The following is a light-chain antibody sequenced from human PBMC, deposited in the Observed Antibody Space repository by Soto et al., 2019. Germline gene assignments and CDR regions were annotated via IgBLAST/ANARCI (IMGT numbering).Light chain of an antibody. CDR2: AAS. CDR1: QSSSSY. J-gene: IGKJ5*01. CDR3: QQSYSTPIT. Sequence: IQLTQSPSSMAASVGDSIPITCRASQSSSSYLNWYQQKPGKAPKLLIYAASSLQSGGPSRFSGSGSGTDVTLTISSLQPEDFATYYCQQSYSTPITFGQGTRLEIK. V-gene: IGKV1-39*01.